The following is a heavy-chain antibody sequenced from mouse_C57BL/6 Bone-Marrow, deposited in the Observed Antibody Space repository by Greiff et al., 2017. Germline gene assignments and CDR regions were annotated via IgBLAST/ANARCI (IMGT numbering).Heavy chain of an antibody. Sequence: DVMLVESGGGLVKPGGSLKLSCAASGFTFSSYAMSWVRQTPEKRLEWVATISDGGSYTYYPDSVKGRFTISRDNAKTTLFLQMSNLKSEDTAMYYCARDRGIGDDYWGQGTTLTVSS. CDR2: ISDGGSYT. D-gene: IGHD3-3*01. CDR3: ARDRGIGDDY. V-gene: IGHV5-4*01. J-gene: IGHJ2*01. CDR1: GFTFSSYA.